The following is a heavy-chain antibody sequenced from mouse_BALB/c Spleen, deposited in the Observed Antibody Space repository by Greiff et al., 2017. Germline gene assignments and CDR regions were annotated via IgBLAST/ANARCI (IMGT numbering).Heavy chain of an antibody. D-gene: IGHD1-1*01. J-gene: IGHJ4*01. CDR1: GFTFSSYA. Sequence: EVMLVESGGGLVKPGGSLKLSCAASGFTFSSYAMSWVRQSPEKRLEWVAEISSGGSYTYYPDTVTGRFTISRDTAKNTLYLEMSSLRSEDTAMYYCARDYYGSSYLRAMDYWGKGTSVTVSS. V-gene: IGHV5-9-4*01. CDR3: ARDYYGSSYLRAMDY. CDR2: ISSGGSYT.